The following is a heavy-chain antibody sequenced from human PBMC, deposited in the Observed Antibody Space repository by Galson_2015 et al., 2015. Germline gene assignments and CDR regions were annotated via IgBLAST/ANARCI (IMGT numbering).Heavy chain of an antibody. V-gene: IGHV3-33*06. CDR2: IWYDGSND. Sequence: SLRLSCAASGFTFSSYGMHWVRQAPGKGLEWVALIWYDGSNDYYADSVKGRFTISRDSSKNTLYLQMNSLRVEDTAVYYCAKEVVPAVTQYYHYYAIGVWGQGTTVTVSS. J-gene: IGHJ6*02. D-gene: IGHD2-2*01. CDR3: AKEVVPAVTQYYHYYAIGV. CDR1: GFTFSSYG.